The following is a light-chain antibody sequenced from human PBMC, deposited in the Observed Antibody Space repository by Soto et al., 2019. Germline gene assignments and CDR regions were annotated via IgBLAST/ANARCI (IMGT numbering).Light chain of an antibody. CDR2: FAS. Sequence: EIVMTQSPATLSVSPGERATLSCRASQSMYNNLAWYQQKPGQAPRLLIYFASTRATGIPARFSGSGSGTEFTLTISSLQSEDFAVYYCQQYNNWPLTFGAGTKVEI. V-gene: IGKV3-15*01. CDR3: QQYNNWPLT. J-gene: IGKJ4*01. CDR1: QSMYNN.